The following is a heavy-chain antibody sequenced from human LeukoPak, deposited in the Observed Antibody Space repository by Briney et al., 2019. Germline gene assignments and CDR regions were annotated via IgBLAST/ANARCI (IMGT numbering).Heavy chain of an antibody. D-gene: IGHD3-22*01. V-gene: IGHV3-66*01. CDR3: ARVSHTTYYYDSSGLLNAFDI. J-gene: IGHJ3*02. Sequence: GGSLRLSCAASGFTFSSNYMSWVRQAPGKGLEWVSVIYSGGSTYYADSVKGRFTISRDNSKNTLYLQMNSLRAEDTAVYYCARVSHTTYYYDSSGLLNAFDIRGQGTMVTVSS. CDR1: GFTFSSNY. CDR2: IYSGGST.